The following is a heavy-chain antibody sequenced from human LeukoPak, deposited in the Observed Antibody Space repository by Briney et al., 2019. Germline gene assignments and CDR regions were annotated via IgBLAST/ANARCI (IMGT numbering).Heavy chain of an antibody. Sequence: SETLSLTCTVSGGSLSSFYWSWVRQPAGKGPEWIGRVDTSGDTHYNPSLKSRATMSLDTSKKQFSLKVNSAAVADTAVYYCARGLGGASYYMDVWGKGTTVTVSS. V-gene: IGHV4-4*07. J-gene: IGHJ6*03. D-gene: IGHD3-16*01. CDR2: VDTSGDT. CDR3: ARGLGGASYYMDV. CDR1: GGSLSSFY.